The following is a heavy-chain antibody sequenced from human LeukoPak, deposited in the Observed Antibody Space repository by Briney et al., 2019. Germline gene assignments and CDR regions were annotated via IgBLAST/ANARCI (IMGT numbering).Heavy chain of an antibody. J-gene: IGHJ6*02. D-gene: IGHD3-9*01. CDR2: MNPNSGNT. CDR1: GYTFTSYD. Sequence: GASVKVSCKASGYTFTSYDINWVRQATGQGLEWMGWMNPNSGNTGYAQKFQGRVTMTRNTSISTAYMELSSLRSEDTAVYYCARARYYDILTGHYYYGMDVWGQGTTVTVSS. CDR3: ARARYYDILTGHYYYGMDV. V-gene: IGHV1-8*01.